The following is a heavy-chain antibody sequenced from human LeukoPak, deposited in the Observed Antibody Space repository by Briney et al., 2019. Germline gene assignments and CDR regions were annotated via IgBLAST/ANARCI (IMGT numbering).Heavy chain of an antibody. J-gene: IGHJ4*02. CDR2: IYHSGST. D-gene: IGHD3-9*01. CDR3: ARELYYDILTGHPDY. CDR1: GYSISSGYY. Sequence: KPSETLSLTCTVSGYSISSGYYWGWIRQPPGKGLEWIGSIYHSGSTYYNPSLKSRVTISVDTSKNQFSLKLSSVTAADTAVYYCARELYYDILTGHPDYWGQGTLVTVSS. V-gene: IGHV4-38-2*02.